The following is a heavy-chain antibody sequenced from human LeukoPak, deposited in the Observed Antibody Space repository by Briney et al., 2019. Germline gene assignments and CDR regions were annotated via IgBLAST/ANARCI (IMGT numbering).Heavy chain of an antibody. Sequence: QPGGSLRLSCAASGFTFSSYAMSWVRQAPGKGLEWVSAISGSGGSTYYADSEKGRFTISRDNSKNTLYLQMNSLRAEDTAVYYCAKDGKSYFIYPYYFDYWGQGTLVTVSS. J-gene: IGHJ4*02. CDR3: AKDGKSYFIYPYYFDY. CDR2: ISGSGGST. V-gene: IGHV3-23*01. CDR1: GFTFSSYA. D-gene: IGHD3-10*01.